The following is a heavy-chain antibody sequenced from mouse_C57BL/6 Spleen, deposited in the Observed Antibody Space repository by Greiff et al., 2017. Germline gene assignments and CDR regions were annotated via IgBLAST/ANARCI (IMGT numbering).Heavy chain of an antibody. CDR3: VRQGDGSSRPWYFDV. D-gene: IGHD1-1*01. J-gene: IGHJ1*03. Sequence: EVQLQESGGGLVQPKGSLKLSCAASGFSFNTYAMNWVRQAPGKGLEWVARIRSKSNNYATYYADSVKDRFTISRDDSESMLYLQMNNLKTEDTAMYYCVRQGDGSSRPWYFDVWGTGTTVTVSS. CDR2: IRSKSNNYAT. CDR1: GFSFNTYA. V-gene: IGHV10-1*01.